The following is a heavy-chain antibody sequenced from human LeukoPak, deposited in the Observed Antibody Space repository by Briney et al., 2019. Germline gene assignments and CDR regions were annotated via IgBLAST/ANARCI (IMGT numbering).Heavy chain of an antibody. CDR1: TSR. Sequence: GASVKVSCKATSRISWVRQAPGQGLEWMGWIGTYGGDTYYAQKFQGGITVTTDTSTSTVYMELRTLRSDDTAVYYCARDLWNFYDDSGYNRDFDSWGQGTLVTVSS. D-gene: IGHD3-22*01. CDR2: IGTYGGDT. V-gene: IGHV1-18*01. CDR3: ARDLWNFYDDSGYNRDFDS. J-gene: IGHJ5*01.